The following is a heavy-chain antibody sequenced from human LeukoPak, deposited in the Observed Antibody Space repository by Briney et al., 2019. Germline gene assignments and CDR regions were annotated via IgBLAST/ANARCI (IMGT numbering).Heavy chain of an antibody. CDR2: ISSSSSYI. Sequence: GGSLRLSCAASGFTFSSYSMNWVRQAPGKGLEWVSSISSSSSYIYYADSVKGRFIISRDNANNSLYLQMNSLRAEDTAVYYCARAIGARWELLGAFDLWGQGTMVTVSS. D-gene: IGHD1-26*01. CDR3: ARAIGARWELLGAFDL. J-gene: IGHJ3*01. V-gene: IGHV3-21*01. CDR1: GFTFSSYS.